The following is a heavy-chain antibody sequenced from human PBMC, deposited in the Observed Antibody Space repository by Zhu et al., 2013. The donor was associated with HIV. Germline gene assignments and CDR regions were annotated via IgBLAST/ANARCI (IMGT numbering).Heavy chain of an antibody. CDR1: GYTFTGYY. Sequence: QVQLVQSGAEVKKPGASVKVSCKASGYTFTGYYMHWVRQAPGQGLEWMGWINPNSGGTNYAQKFQGRVTMTRDTSISTAYMELSRLRSDDTAVYYCARVLKLAAAGTMGFDPWGQGTLVTVSS. CDR2: INPNSGGT. J-gene: IGHJ5*02. CDR3: ARVLKLAAAGTMGFDP. D-gene: IGHD6-13*01. V-gene: IGHV1-2*02.